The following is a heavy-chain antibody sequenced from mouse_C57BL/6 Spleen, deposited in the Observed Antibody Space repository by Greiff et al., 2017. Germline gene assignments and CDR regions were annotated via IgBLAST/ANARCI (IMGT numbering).Heavy chain of an antibody. Sequence: QVQLQQSGAELMKPGASVKLSCKATGYTFTGYWIEWVKQRPGHGLEWIGEILPGSGSTNYNEKFKGKATFTADTSSNTAYMQLSSLTTEDSAIYYCARDGQYYYGSRGWFAYWGQGTLVNVSA. V-gene: IGHV1-9*01. CDR3: ARDGQYYYGSRGWFAY. J-gene: IGHJ3*01. CDR2: ILPGSGST. D-gene: IGHD1-1*01. CDR1: GYTFTGYW.